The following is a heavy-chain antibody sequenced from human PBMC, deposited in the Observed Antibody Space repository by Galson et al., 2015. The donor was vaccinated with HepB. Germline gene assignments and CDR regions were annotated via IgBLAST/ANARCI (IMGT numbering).Heavy chain of an antibody. V-gene: IGHV3-9*01. D-gene: IGHD5-24*01. J-gene: IGHJ4*02. CDR1: GFSFDDYA. CDR3: SKSRDMAIVDS. CDR2: ISWNSGTI. Sequence: SLRLSCAASGFSFDDYAMHWVRQAPGKGLEWVSGISWNSGTIAYADSVKGRFTISRNSNKKSLYLQMNSLRAEDTAFYYCSKSRDMAIVDSWGQGTLVTVSS.